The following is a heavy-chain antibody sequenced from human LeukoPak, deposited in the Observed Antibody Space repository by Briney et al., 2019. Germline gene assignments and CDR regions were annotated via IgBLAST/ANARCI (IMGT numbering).Heavy chain of an antibody. Sequence: ASVKVSCKASGYTFTGYYMHWVRQAPGQGLEWMGWINPNSGGTNYAQKFQGRVTMTRDTSISTAYMELSRLRSDDTAVYYCARRVMVYARYDAFDIWGQGTMVTVSS. V-gene: IGHV1-2*02. D-gene: IGHD2-8*01. CDR3: ARRVMVYARYDAFDI. CDR1: GYTFTGYY. J-gene: IGHJ3*02. CDR2: INPNSGGT.